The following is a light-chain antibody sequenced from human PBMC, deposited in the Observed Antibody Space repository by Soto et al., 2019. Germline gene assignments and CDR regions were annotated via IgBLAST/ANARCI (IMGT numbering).Light chain of an antibody. V-gene: IGLV2-23*02. J-gene: IGLJ1*01. CDR3: CAYAGSSSSV. Sequence: QSALTQPASVSGSPGQSITISCSGTSTDVGTYNLVSWYQQYPGKAPRLMIYEVTQRPSGVSNRFSGSKSCNTASLTISGLQPEDEDDYYCCAYAGSSSSVFGTGTKLTVL. CDR2: EVT. CDR1: STDVGTYNL.